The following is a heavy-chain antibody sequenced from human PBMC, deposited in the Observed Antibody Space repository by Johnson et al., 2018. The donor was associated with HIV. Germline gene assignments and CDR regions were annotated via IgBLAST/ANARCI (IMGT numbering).Heavy chain of an antibody. Sequence: VQLVESGGGLVQPGGSLRLSCAASGFTVSSNYMSWVRQAPGKGLEWVSSISGGSTYYADSRKGRFTISRDNSKNTLHLQMNSLRAEDTAVYYCARAIAAAGTVGVDAFDIWGQGTMVTVSS. CDR3: ARAIAAAGTVGVDAFDI. D-gene: IGHD6-13*01. CDR1: GFTVSSNY. CDR2: ISGGST. J-gene: IGHJ3*02. V-gene: IGHV3-38-3*01.